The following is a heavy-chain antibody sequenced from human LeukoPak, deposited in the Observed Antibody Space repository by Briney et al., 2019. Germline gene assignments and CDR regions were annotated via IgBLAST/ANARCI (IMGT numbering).Heavy chain of an antibody. CDR3: ARHPTLYPD. V-gene: IGHV3-74*01. CDR1: GFTFSSYW. CDR2: INMDASSA. D-gene: IGHD2-8*01. Sequence: GGSLRLSCAASGFTFSSYWMHWVRQAPGKGLVWVSRINMDASSASYADSVKGRFTISRDNANNTLYLQMNSLRAEDTAVYYCARHPTLYPDWGQGTLVTVSS. J-gene: IGHJ4*02.